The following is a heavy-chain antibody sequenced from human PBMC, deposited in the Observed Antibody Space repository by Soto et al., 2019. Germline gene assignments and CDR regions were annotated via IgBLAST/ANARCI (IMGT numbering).Heavy chain of an antibody. CDR3: AKDNPTIAY. J-gene: IGHJ4*02. D-gene: IGHD1-1*01. Sequence: PGGSLRLSCAASGFTFSNYEMHWVRQAPGKGPEWVAIISYDGNDKYYADSVEGRFTISRDNSKNSLFLQMSSLRPDDTALYYCAKDNPTIAYWGQGTLVTVSS. V-gene: IGHV3-30*18. CDR1: GFTFSNYE. CDR2: ISYDGNDK.